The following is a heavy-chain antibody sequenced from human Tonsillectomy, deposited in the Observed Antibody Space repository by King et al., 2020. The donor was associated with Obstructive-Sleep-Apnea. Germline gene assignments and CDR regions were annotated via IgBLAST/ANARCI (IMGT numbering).Heavy chain of an antibody. CDR2: IYPGDSDP. CDR1: GYSFTSYW. D-gene: IGHD2-15*01. J-gene: IGHJ4*02. CDR3: ARQGGYCSGGSCYLDY. V-gene: IGHV5-51*01. Sequence: VQLVQSGAEVKKPGESLKISCKGSGYSFTSYWIGWVRQMPGKGLQGMVIIYPGDSDPRYSPSFHGQVTISADKSISTAYLQWSSLKASDTAMYYCARQGGYCSGGSCYLDYWGQGTLVTVSS.